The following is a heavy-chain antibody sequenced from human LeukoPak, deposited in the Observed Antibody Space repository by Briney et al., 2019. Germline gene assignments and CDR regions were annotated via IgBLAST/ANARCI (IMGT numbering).Heavy chain of an antibody. CDR2: IYYTGST. CDR3: ARCPSPGWFDP. J-gene: IGHJ5*02. CDR1: GGSISSDDYY. V-gene: IGHV4-30-4*08. Sequence: PSETLSLTCTDSGGSISSDDYYWSWIRQPPGKGLEWIGFIYYTGSTYYNPSLKSRVTISVDTSKNQFSLRLSSVTAADTAVYYCARCPSPGWFDPWGQGTLVTVSS.